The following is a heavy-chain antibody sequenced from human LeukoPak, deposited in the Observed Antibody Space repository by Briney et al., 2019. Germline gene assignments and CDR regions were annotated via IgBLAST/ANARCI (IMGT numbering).Heavy chain of an antibody. V-gene: IGHV3-30-3*01. J-gene: IGHJ4*02. D-gene: IGHD6-19*01. CDR3: ARERSSGHFDY. Sequence: GGSLRLSCAASGFTFSSYAMHWVRQAPGKGLEWVAVISYDGSNKYYADSVKGRFTISRDNSENTLYLQMNSLRAEDTAVYYCARERSSGHFDYWGQGTLVTVSS. CDR1: GFTFSSYA. CDR2: ISYDGSNK.